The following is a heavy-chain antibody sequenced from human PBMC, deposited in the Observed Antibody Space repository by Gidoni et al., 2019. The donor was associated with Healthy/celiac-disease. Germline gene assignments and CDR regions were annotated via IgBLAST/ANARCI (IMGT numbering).Heavy chain of an antibody. V-gene: IGHV4-59*08. D-gene: IGHD1-7*01. CDR2: IYYSGST. CDR1: GGSISSYY. Sequence: QVQLQESGPGLVKPSETLSLTCTVSGGSISSYYWSWIRQPPGKGLEWIGYIYYSGSTNYNPSLKSRVTISVDTSKNQFSLKLSSVTAADTAVYYCARQIGGTFDPWGQGTLVTVSS. CDR3: ARQIGGTFDP. J-gene: IGHJ5*02.